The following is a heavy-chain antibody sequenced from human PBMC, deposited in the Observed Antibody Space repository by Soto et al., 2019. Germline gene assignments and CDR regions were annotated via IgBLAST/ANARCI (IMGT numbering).Heavy chain of an antibody. J-gene: IGHJ4*02. V-gene: IGHV1-2*02. CDR2: INPNSGGT. CDR1: GYTFTGYY. D-gene: IGHD1-26*01. CDR3: ARGFSGSYPSRFDY. Sequence: GASVKVSCKASGYTFTGYYMHWVRQAPGQGLEWMGWINPNSGGTNYAQKFQGRVTMTRDTSISTAYMELSRLRSDDTAVYYCARGFSGSYPSRFDYWGQGTLVTVSS.